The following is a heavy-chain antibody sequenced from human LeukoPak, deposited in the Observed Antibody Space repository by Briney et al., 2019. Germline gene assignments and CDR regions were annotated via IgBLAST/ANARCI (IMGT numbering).Heavy chain of an antibody. D-gene: IGHD3-22*01. CDR2: VSGGGGST. CDR3: AKSSYYDSSGYYREYYFDY. Sequence: PGGSLRLSCAASGFTFSSYSMNWVRQAPGKGLEWVSGVSGGGGSTYYADSVKGRFTISRDNSKSTLFLQMNSLRAEDTAVYYCAKSSYYDSSGYYREYYFDYWGQGTLVTVSS. J-gene: IGHJ4*02. V-gene: IGHV3-23*01. CDR1: GFTFSSYS.